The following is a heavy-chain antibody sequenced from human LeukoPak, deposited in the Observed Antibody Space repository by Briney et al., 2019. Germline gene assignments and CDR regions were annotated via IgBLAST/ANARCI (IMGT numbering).Heavy chain of an antibody. CDR1: GGTFSSYA. V-gene: IGHV1-69*13. J-gene: IGHJ4*02. CDR3: AGYYDSSGYHPAVDY. CDR2: IIPIFGTA. Sequence: ASVKVSCKASGGTFSSYAISWVRQAPGQGLEWMGGIIPIFGTANYAQKFQGRVTITADESTSTAYMELSSPRSEDTAVYYCAGYYDSSGYHPAVDYWGQGTLVTVSS. D-gene: IGHD3-22*01.